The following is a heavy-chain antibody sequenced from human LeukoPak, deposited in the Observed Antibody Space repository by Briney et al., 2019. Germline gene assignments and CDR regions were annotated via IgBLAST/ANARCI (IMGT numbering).Heavy chain of an antibody. J-gene: IGHJ4*02. CDR1: GFTFSSYG. CDR2: IWYDGSNT. D-gene: IGHD4-17*01. V-gene: IGHV3-33*01. Sequence: PGGSLRLSCAASGFTFSSYGMHWVRQAPGKGLEWVADIWYDGSNTDDADSVKGRFTISRDNSKNTLYLQMNSLRAEDTAVYYCARDRVWYSSPTVTTETFDYWGQGTLVTVSS. CDR3: ARDRVWYSSPTVTTETFDY.